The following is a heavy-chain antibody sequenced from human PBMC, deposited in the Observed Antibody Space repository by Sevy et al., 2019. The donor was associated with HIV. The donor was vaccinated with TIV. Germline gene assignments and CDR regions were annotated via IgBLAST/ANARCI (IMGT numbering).Heavy chain of an antibody. Sequence: GGSLRLSCAASGFTFTNYAMSWVRQAPGKGLEWVTGVSVRSGSTYSADSVKGRFTISGDNSKNTLYLNMNSLRAEDTAVYYCAKDQGQLLQYYFDYWGQGTLVTVSS. CDR1: GFTFTNYA. CDR2: VSVRSGST. D-gene: IGHD2-2*01. CDR3: AKDQGQLLQYYFDY. J-gene: IGHJ4*02. V-gene: IGHV3-23*01.